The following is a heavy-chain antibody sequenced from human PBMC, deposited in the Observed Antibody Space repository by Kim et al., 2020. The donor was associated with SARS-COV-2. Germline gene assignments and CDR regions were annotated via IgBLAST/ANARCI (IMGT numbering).Heavy chain of an antibody. J-gene: IGHJ4*02. Sequence: SDSGKGRFTISSDNAKNSLYLQMNSLRDEDTAVYYCDDYIWGSYRYLFDYWGQGTLVTVSS. D-gene: IGHD3-16*02. CDR3: DDYIWGSYRYLFDY. V-gene: IGHV3-48*02.